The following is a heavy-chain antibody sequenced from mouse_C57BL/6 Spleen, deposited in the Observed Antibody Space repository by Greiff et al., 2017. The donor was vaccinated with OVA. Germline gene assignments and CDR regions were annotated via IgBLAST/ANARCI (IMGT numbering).Heavy chain of an antibody. D-gene: IGHD2-5*01. Sequence: EVQLQESGEGLVKPGGSLKLSCAASGFTFSSYAMSWVRQTPEKRLEWVAYISSGGDYIYYADTVKGRFTISRDNARNTLYLQMSSLKSEDTAMYYCTRDDYSKEDAMDYWGQGTSVTVSS. V-gene: IGHV5-9-1*02. CDR2: ISSGGDYI. CDR3: TRDDYSKEDAMDY. J-gene: IGHJ4*01. CDR1: GFTFSSYA.